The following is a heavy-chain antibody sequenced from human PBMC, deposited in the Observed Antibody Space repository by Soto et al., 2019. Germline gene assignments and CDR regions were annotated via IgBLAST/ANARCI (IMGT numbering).Heavy chain of an antibody. CDR3: ARRLYYYDSSGCSFDY. D-gene: IGHD3-22*01. V-gene: IGHV1-18*01. CDR1: GYTFTSYG. J-gene: IGHJ4*02. CDR2: ISAYNGNT. Sequence: ASVKVSCKASGYTFTSYGISWVRQAPGQGLEWMGWISAYNGNTNYAQKLQGRVTMTTDTSTSTAYMELRSLRSDDTAVYYCARRLYYYDSSGCSFDYWGQVTLVTVSS.